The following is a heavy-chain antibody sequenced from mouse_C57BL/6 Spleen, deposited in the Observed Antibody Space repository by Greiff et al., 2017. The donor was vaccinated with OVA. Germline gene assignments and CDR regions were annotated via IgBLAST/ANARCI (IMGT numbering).Heavy chain of an antibody. CDR1: GYAFSSSW. V-gene: IGHV1-82*01. D-gene: IGHD1-1*01. CDR3: TNSHYYGSSYWFAY. J-gene: IGHJ3*01. CDR2: IYPGDGDT. Sequence: VQLQQSGPELVKPGASVKISCKASGYAFSSSWMNWVKQRPGKGLEWIGRIYPGDGDTNYNGKFKGKGTMTADKSSSTAYMQLSRVTSEDSAVYFCTNSHYYGSSYWFAYWGQGTLVTVSA.